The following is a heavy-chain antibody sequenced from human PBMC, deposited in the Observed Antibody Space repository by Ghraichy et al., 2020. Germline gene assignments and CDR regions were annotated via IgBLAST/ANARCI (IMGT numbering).Heavy chain of an antibody. CDR3: ARDSGWYSSPNWFDP. CDR2: ISSSSSYI. J-gene: IGHJ5*02. D-gene: IGHD6-19*01. V-gene: IGHV3-21*01. Sequence: GGSLRLSCAASGFTFSSYSMNWVRQAPGKGLEWVSSISSSSSYIYYADSVKGRFTISRDNAKNSLYLQMNSLRAEDTAVYYCARDSGWYSSPNWFDPWGQGTLVTVSS. CDR1: GFTFSSYS.